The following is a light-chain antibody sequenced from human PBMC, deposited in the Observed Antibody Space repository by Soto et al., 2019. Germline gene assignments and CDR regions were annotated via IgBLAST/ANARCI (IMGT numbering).Light chain of an antibody. CDR1: QSLTSN. CDR3: QQYNGWPLT. CDR2: GAS. Sequence: EIVMTQSPDTLSVSPGERATLSCRASQSLTSNLAWYQQKPGQTPRLIIHGASTRATGTPPRFSGSGSGTEFTLTISSLQSEDFALYYCQQYNGWPLTFGGGTKVEIK. V-gene: IGKV3-15*01. J-gene: IGKJ4*01.